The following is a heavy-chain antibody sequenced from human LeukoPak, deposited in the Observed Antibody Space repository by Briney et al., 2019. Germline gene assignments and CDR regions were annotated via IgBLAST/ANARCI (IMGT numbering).Heavy chain of an antibody. CDR1: GGSFSGYY. V-gene: IGHV4-34*01. Sequence: SETLSLTCAVYGGSFSGYYWSWIRQPPGKGLEWIGEINHSGSTNYNPSLKSRVTISVDTSKNQFSLELSSVTAADTAVYYRASRIAAAGPTFDYWGQGTLVTVSS. CDR2: INHSGST. D-gene: IGHD6-13*01. CDR3: ASRIAAAGPTFDY. J-gene: IGHJ4*02.